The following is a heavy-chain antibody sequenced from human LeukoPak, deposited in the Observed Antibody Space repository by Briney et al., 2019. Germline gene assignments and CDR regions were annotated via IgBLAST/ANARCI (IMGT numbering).Heavy chain of an antibody. D-gene: IGHD6-13*01. CDR2: IYYSGST. CDR1: GGSISSGDYY. J-gene: IGHJ6*02. V-gene: IGHV4-30-4*01. Sequence: SETLSLTCTVSGGSISSGDYYWSWIRQPPGKGLEWIGYIYYSGSTYYNPSLKSRVTISVDTSKNQFSLKLSSVTAADTAVYYCARVHSSSWYPMDVWGQGTTVTVSS. CDR3: ARVHSSSWYPMDV.